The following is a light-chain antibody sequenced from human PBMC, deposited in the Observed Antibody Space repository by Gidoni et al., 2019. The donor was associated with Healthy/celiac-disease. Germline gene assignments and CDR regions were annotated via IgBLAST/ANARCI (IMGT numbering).Light chain of an antibody. J-gene: IGKJ4*01. CDR3: PQRSNWPPLT. Sequence: EIVLTQSPATLSSAPGERATLSCRASQSVSSYLAWYQQKPGQAPRLLIYDASNSATRIPARFSGIGSGTDFTLTISSLEPEDFAVYYCPQRSNWPPLTFGGGTKVEIK. CDR2: DAS. V-gene: IGKV3-11*01. CDR1: QSVSSY.